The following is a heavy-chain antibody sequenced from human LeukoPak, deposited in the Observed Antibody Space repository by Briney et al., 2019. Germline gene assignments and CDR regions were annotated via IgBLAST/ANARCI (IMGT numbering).Heavy chain of an antibody. CDR2: IIPILGIA. V-gene: IGHV1-69*04. Sequence: ASVKVSCKASGGTFSSYAISWVRQAPGQGLEWMGRIIPILGIANYAQKFQGRVTITADKSTSTAYMELSSLRSEGTAVYYCARGIAAAGTGNHFDYWGQGTLVTVSS. CDR1: GGTFSSYA. J-gene: IGHJ4*02. D-gene: IGHD6-13*01. CDR3: ARGIAAAGTGNHFDY.